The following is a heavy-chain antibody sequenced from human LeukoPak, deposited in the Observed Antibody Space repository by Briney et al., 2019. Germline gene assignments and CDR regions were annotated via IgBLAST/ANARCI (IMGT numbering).Heavy chain of an antibody. V-gene: IGHV3-23*01. CDR2: ISGGGETT. Sequence: GGSLRLSCAASGFTFNNYAMNWVRQAPGKGLGWVSSISGGGETTYYADSAKGWFTISRDNSQNTLYLQMNSLRAEDTAVYYCARDYADYVGYFFFDYWGQGTLVTVSS. J-gene: IGHJ4*02. CDR3: ARDYADYVGYFFFDY. D-gene: IGHD4-17*01. CDR1: GFTFNNYA.